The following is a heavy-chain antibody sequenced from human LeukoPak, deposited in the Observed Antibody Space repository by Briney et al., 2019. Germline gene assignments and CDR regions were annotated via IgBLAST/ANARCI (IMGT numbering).Heavy chain of an antibody. D-gene: IGHD5-18*01. J-gene: IGHJ3*02. CDR1: GGSISSYY. CDR2: IYYSGST. CDR3: ARDLTAMVKEGALDI. Sequence: SETLSLTCTVSGGSISSYYWSWIRQPPGKGLEWIGYIYYSGSTNYNPSLKSRVTISVDTSKNQFSLKLSSVTAADTAVYYCARDLTAMVKEGALDIWGQGTMVTVSS. V-gene: IGHV4-59*01.